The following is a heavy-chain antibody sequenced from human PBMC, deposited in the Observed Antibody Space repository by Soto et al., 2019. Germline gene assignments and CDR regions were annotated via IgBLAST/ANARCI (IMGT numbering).Heavy chain of an antibody. CDR2: LTRGGTS. J-gene: IGHJ4*02. CDR1: GFTFSDYS. D-gene: IGHD1-1*01. Sequence: GGSLRLSCAASGFTFSDYSMSWVRQTPERGLEWVSTLTRGGTSYYADSVQGRFTVSRDNSKNTVSLQMHSLRAEDTALYYCTKRATTVPTPGNYFDSWGQGTLVTVS. V-gene: IGHV3-23*01. CDR3: TKRATTVPTPGNYFDS.